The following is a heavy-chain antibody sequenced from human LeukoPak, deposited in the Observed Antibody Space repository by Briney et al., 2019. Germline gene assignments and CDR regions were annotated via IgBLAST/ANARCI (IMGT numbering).Heavy chain of an antibody. Sequence: ASVKVSCMASGGTFSSYAISWVRQAPGQGLEWMGGIIPIFGTANYAQKFQGRVTITADKSTSTAYMELRSLRSDDTAVYYCARRDIAAAGNFDYWGQGTLVTVSS. D-gene: IGHD6-13*01. J-gene: IGHJ4*02. V-gene: IGHV1-69*06. CDR3: ARRDIAAAGNFDY. CDR1: GGTFSSYA. CDR2: IIPIFGTA.